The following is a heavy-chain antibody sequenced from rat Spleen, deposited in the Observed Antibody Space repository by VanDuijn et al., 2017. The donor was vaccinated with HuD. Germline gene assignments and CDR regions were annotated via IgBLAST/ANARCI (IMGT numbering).Heavy chain of an antibody. V-gene: IGHV5-25*01. Sequence: EVQLVESGGGLVQPGRSMKLSCAALGFTFSNYYMAWVRQAPTKGLEWVASISTGGGNTYYRDSVKGRFTISRDNAKSTLYLQMNSLRSEDTATYYCTREDYYSGGGYVMDAWGQGASVTVSS. J-gene: IGHJ4*01. CDR2: ISTGGGNT. CDR3: TREDYYSGGGYVMDA. D-gene: IGHD1-1*01. CDR1: GFTFSNYY.